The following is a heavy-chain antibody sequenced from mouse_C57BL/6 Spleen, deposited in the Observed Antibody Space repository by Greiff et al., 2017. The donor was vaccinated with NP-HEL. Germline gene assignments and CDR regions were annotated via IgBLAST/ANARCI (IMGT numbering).Heavy chain of an antibody. J-gene: IGHJ4*01. V-gene: IGHV2-9-1*01. Sequence: VQLQQSGPGLVAPSQSLSITCTVSGFSLTSYAISWVRQPPGKGLEWLGVIWTGGGTNYNSALKSRLSISKDNSKSQVFLKMNSLQTDDTARYYCARTDDYGGGYYAMDYRGQGTSVTVSS. D-gene: IGHD2-4*01. CDR1: GFSLTSYA. CDR3: ARTDDYGGGYYAMDY. CDR2: IWTGGGT.